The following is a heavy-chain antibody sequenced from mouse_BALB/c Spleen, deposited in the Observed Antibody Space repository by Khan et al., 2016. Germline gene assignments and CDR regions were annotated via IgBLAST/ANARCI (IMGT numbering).Heavy chain of an antibody. CDR3: TKAHYSFAY. J-gene: IGHJ3*01. D-gene: IGHD1-2*01. V-gene: IGHV6-6*02. CDR2: IRLKSNNYAT. CDR1: GFTFSNYW. Sequence: EVKLEESGGGLVQPGGSIKLSCVASGFTFSNYWMNWVRQSPEKGLEWVAEIRLKSNNYATHYAESVKGRFTISRDDSKSSVYLQMNNLRAEDTGIYYCTKAHYSFAYWGQGTLVTVSA.